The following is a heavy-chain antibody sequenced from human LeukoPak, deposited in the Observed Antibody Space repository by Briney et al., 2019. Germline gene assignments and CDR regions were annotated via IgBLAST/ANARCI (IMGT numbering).Heavy chain of an antibody. CDR1: GGTFSSYA. Sequence: ASVKVSCKASGGTFSSYAISWVRQAPGQGLEWMGWINPNSGGTNYAQKFQGRVTMTRDTSISTAYMELSRLRSDDTAVYYCARVGNSLNYWGQGTLVTVSS. CDR2: INPNSGGT. CDR3: ARVGNSLNY. D-gene: IGHD2/OR15-2a*01. V-gene: IGHV1-2*02. J-gene: IGHJ4*02.